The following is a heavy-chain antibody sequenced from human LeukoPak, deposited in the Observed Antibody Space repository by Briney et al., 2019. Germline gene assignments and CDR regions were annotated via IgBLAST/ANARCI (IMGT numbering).Heavy chain of an antibody. Sequence: GGSLRLSCAPSGFTFSSYWMSWVRQAPGKGLEWVANTNQDGSEKYYVDSVKGRFTISRDNAKNSLHLQMNSLRGEDTAVYYCARDGGWSGLDYWGQGTLVTVSS. V-gene: IGHV3-7*01. D-gene: IGHD6-19*01. CDR1: GFTFSSYW. CDR2: TNQDGSEK. CDR3: ARDGGWSGLDY. J-gene: IGHJ4*02.